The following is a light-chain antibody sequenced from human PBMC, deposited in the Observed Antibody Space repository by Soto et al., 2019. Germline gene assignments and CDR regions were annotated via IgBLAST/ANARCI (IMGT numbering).Light chain of an antibody. J-gene: IGKJ4*02. Sequence: EIVLTQSPVTLSLSPGXRATLSCRASQSVDIYLAWYRQIPGQAPRLLIYDASNRATGIPDRFSGGGSGTDFTLTISSLEPEDFVVFYCQQYGSSPLTFGGGTKVDIK. V-gene: IGKV3-20*01. CDR3: QQYGSSPLT. CDR1: QSVDIY. CDR2: DAS.